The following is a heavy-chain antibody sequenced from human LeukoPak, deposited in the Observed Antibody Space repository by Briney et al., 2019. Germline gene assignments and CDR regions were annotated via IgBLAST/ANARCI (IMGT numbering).Heavy chain of an antibody. Sequence: GGSLRLSCAASGFTFSDYYMSWIRQAPGKGLEWVSYISSSGSTIYYADSVKGRFTISRDDAKNSLYLQMNSLRAEDTAVYYCARGSSYGDYYFDYWGQGTLVTVSS. CDR2: ISSSGSTI. J-gene: IGHJ4*02. D-gene: IGHD4-17*01. CDR3: ARGSSYGDYYFDY. V-gene: IGHV3-11*01. CDR1: GFTFSDYY.